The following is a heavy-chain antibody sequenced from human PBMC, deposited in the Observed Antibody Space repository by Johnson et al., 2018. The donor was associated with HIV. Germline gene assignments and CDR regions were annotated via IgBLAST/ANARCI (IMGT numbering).Heavy chain of an antibody. D-gene: IGHD5-12*01. CDR2: IRYDGSNK. CDR3: ASGAEVAGNAFDI. J-gene: IGHJ3*02. CDR1: GFTFSSYG. V-gene: IGHV3-30*02. Sequence: VQLVESGGGLVQPGGSLRLSCAASGFTFSSYGMHWVRQAPGKGLEWVAFIRYDGSNKYYADSVKGRFTISRDNSKNSLYLQMNSLRAEDTAVYDCASGAEVAGNAFDIWGQGTMVTVSS.